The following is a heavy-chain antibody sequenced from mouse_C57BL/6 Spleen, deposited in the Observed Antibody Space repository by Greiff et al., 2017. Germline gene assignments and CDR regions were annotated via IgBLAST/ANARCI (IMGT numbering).Heavy chain of an antibody. D-gene: IGHD4-1*01. CDR2: ISSGGSYT. V-gene: IGHV5-6*01. Sequence: EVQLVESGGDLVKPGGSLKLSCAASGFTFSSYGMSWVRQTPDKRLEWVATISSGGSYTYYPDSVKGRFTISRDNAKNTLYLPMSSLKSEDTAMYYCARHPWGDYWGQGTSVTVSS. CDR1: GFTFSSYG. J-gene: IGHJ4*01. CDR3: ARHPWGDY.